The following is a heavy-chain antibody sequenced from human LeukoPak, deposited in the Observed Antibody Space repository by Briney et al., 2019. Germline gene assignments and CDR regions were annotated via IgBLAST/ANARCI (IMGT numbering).Heavy chain of an antibody. J-gene: IGHJ6*02. Sequence: SETLSLTCTVSGGSISSSSYYWGWIRQPPGKGLKWIGSIYYSGSTYYNPSLKSRVTISVDTSKNQFSLKLSSVTAADTAVYYCARDRYGEAYQYYYGMDVWGQGTTVTVSS. CDR1: GGSISSSSYY. V-gene: IGHV4-39*07. CDR2: IYYSGST. D-gene: IGHD4-17*01. CDR3: ARDRYGEAYQYYYGMDV.